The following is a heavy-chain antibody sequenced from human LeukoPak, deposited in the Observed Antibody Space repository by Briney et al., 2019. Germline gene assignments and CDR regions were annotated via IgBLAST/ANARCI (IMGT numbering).Heavy chain of an antibody. J-gene: IGHJ5*02. V-gene: IGHV1-69-2*01. CDR1: GYTFTDYY. CDR3: ATGPQTGRHNWFDP. D-gene: IGHD1-1*01. Sequence: ASVKISCKVSGYTFTDYYMNWVQQAPGKGLEWMGLVDPEDGETIYAEKFQGRVTITADTSTDTAYMELSSLRSEDTAVYYCATGPQTGRHNWFDPWGQGTLVTVSS. CDR2: VDPEDGET.